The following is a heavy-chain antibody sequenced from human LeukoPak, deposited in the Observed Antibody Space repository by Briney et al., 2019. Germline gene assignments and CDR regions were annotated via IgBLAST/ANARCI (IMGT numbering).Heavy chain of an antibody. D-gene: IGHD2-2*01. J-gene: IGHJ4*02. Sequence: TETLSLTCAVYGGSFSGYYWSWIRQPPGKGLEWIGEINQSGSTNYNPSLKSRVTISVDTSKNQFSLKLSSVTAADTAVYYCARGRRGLSIGYCSSTSCPQKYFDYWGQGTLVTVSS. V-gene: IGHV4-34*01. CDR2: INQSGST. CDR1: GGSFSGYY. CDR3: ARGRRGLSIGYCSSTSCPQKYFDY.